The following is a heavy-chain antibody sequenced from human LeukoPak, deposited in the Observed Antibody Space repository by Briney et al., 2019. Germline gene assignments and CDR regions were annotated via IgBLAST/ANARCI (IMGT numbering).Heavy chain of an antibody. V-gene: IGHV3-23*01. CDR2: ISGSAGST. CDR1: GFTFSTYG. CDR3: ATYESYYDSSGYPEDY. J-gene: IGHJ4*02. Sequence: PGGSLRLSCAASGFTFSTYGMTWVRQAPGKGLEWVSAISGSAGSTYYADSVKGRFTISRDNSKNTLYLQMNSLRAEDTAVYYCATYESYYDSSGYPEDYWGQGTLVTVSS. D-gene: IGHD3-22*01.